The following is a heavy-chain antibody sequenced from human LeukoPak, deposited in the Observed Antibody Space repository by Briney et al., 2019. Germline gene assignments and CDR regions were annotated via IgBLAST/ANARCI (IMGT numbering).Heavy chain of an antibody. CDR1: GGTFSSYA. J-gene: IGHJ4*02. CDR2: IIPIFGTA. Sequence: SVKVPCKASGGTFSSYAISWVRQAPGQGLEWMGGIIPIFGTANYAQKFQGRVTITADESTSTAYVELSSLRSEDTAVYYCARVLGYSYGIWGQGTLVTVSS. D-gene: IGHD5-18*01. V-gene: IGHV1-69*13. CDR3: ARVLGYSYGI.